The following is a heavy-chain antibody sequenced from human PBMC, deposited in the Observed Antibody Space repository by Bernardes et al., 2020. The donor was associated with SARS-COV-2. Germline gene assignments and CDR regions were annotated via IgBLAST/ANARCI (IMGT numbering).Heavy chain of an antibody. CDR2: IWYDGSNK. CDR1: GFTFSSYG. Sequence: VGSLRLSCAASGFTFSSYGMHWVRQAPGKGLEWVAVIWYDGSNKYYADSVKGRFTISRDNSKNTLYLQMNSLRAEDTAVYYCARDPLGYSSTWFDYWGQGTLVTVSS. V-gene: IGHV3-33*01. CDR3: ARDPLGYSSTWFDY. J-gene: IGHJ4*02. D-gene: IGHD6-13*01.